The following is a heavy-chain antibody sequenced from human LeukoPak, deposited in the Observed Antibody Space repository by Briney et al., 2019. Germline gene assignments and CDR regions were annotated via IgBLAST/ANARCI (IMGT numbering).Heavy chain of an antibody. Sequence: GGSLRLSCAASGFTFSSYWMSWVRQAPGKGLEWVANINKDGSETYYVDSVKGRFTISRDNAKNSLYLQMNSLRGEDTAVYYCARSANSGTYNVWGQGTLVTASS. CDR1: GFTFSSYW. J-gene: IGHJ4*02. CDR2: INKDGSET. D-gene: IGHD1-26*01. V-gene: IGHV3-7*01. CDR3: ARSANSGTYNV.